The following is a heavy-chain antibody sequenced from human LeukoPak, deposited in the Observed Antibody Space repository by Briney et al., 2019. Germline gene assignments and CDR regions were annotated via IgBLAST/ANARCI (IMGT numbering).Heavy chain of an antibody. V-gene: IGHV3-30*04. J-gene: IGHJ4*02. D-gene: IGHD6-13*01. CDR2: ISYDGTNK. CDR1: GFTFSSYA. Sequence: HPGGSLRLSCAASGFTFSSYAMHWVRQAPGKGLEWVAVISYDGTNKYYADSVRGRFTISRDNSKNTLYLQMNSLRAEDTTVYYCAKIHGSWYFDYWGQGTLVTVSS. CDR3: AKIHGSWYFDY.